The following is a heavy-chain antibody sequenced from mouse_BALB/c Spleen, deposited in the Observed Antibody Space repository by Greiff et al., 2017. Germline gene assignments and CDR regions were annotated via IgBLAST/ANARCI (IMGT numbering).Heavy chain of an antibody. CDR1: GFSLTSYG. CDR2: IWAGGST. D-gene: IGHD2-14*01. V-gene: IGHV2-9*02. J-gene: IGHJ3*01. CDR3: ASYYRYDGFAY. Sequence: QVQLKESGPGLVAPSQSLSITCTVSGFSLTSYGVHWVRQPPGKGLEWLGVIWAGGSTNYYSALMSRLSISKDNSKSQVFLKMNSLQTDDTAMYYCASYYRYDGFAYWGQGTLVTVSA.